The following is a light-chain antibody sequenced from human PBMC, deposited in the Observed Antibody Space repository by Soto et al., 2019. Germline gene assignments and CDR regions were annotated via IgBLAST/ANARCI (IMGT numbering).Light chain of an antibody. CDR1: QNLHSF. CDR2: DGS. V-gene: IGKV3-11*01. CDR3: QQRTRWPMT. Sequence: IMLTQSPATLSVSPGERVTLSCRASQNLHSFLNWYQQRPGQAPRPLIYDGSKRAAGVPDRISGDGSGTDYTLTISSLEPEDFAVYYCQQRTRWPMTFGQGTRLEI. J-gene: IGKJ5*01.